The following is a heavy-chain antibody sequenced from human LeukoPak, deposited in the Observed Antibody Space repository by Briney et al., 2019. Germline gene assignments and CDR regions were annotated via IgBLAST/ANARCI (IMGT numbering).Heavy chain of an antibody. CDR1: GGSISSGSYY. CDR3: TRGSIAYYYMDV. Sequence: SETLSLTCTVSGGSISSGSYYWSWIRQPAGKGLEGIGRIYTSESTNYNPSLKSRVTISVDTSKNQFSLKLSSVTAADTAVYYCTRGSIAYYYMDVWGKGTTVTISS. D-gene: IGHD3-22*01. CDR2: IYTSEST. V-gene: IGHV4-61*02. J-gene: IGHJ6*03.